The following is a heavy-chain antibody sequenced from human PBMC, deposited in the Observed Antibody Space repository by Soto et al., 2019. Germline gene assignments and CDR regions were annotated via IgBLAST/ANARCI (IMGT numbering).Heavy chain of an antibody. CDR1: GFTFSSYA. CDR2: ISGSGDST. J-gene: IGHJ4*02. V-gene: IGHV3-23*01. CDR3: ARRGPGTDFDY. Sequence: EVQLLDSGGGLVQPGGSLRLSCAASGFTFSSYAMNWVGQAPGKGLEWVSVISGSGDSTYHADSVKGRFTISRDNSKNTLYLQMNSMRTEDTAVYYCARRGPGTDFDYWGQGTLVTVSS. D-gene: IGHD6-13*01.